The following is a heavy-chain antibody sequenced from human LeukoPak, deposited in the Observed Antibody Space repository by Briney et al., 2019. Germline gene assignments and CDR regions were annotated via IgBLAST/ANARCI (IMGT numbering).Heavy chain of an antibody. CDR2: IYYSGST. CDR3: ARAIVVVPAAMFFDNWFDP. CDR1: GGSISSYY. V-gene: IGHV4-59*01. J-gene: IGHJ5*02. D-gene: IGHD2-2*01. Sequence: SETLSLTCTVSGGSISSYYWSWIRQPPGKGLEWIGYIYYSGSTNYNPSLKSRVTISVDTSKNRFSLKLSSVTAADTAVYYCARAIVVVPAAMFFDNWFDPWAREPWSPSPQ.